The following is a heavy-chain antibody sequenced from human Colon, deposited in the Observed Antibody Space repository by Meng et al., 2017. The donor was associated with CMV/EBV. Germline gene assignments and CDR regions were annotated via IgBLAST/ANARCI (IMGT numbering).Heavy chain of an antibody. J-gene: IGHJ4*02. D-gene: IGHD2-15*01. CDR3: AKEKGDTKWSAFDY. V-gene: IGHV3-43*01. CDR2: SGWLGDDK. CDR1: GFDFQTFT. Sequence: GESLKISCATSGFDFQTFTIHWVRQAPGKGLEWVALSGWLGDDKRYADSVKGRFTISRDNNKASVYLQMDSLTTEDTAFYYCAKEKGDTKWSAFDYWGQGTLVTVSS.